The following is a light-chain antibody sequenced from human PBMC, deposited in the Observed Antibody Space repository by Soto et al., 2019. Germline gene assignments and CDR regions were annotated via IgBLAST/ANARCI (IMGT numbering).Light chain of an antibody. J-gene: IGLJ2*01. Sequence: QSALTQPASVSGSPGQSITISCTGNSRDVGAYKYVSWYQQQPGKAPRLMISEVSIRPSRVSNRFSGSKYGNTASLTISWVQAEDEANYYCSSYTSTGTVVFGGGTKHTGL. CDR2: EVS. V-gene: IGLV2-14*01. CDR1: SRDVGAYKY. CDR3: SSYTSTGTVV.